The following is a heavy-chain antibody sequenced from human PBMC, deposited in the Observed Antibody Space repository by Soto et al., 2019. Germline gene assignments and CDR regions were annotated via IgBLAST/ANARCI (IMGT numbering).Heavy chain of an antibody. CDR2: ISGSGGST. Sequence: EVQLLESGGGLVQPGGSLRLSCAASGFTFSSYAMSWVRQAPGKGLEWVSAISGSGGSTYYADSVKGRFTISRDNSKNTLYLQMNSLRAEDTAVYYCAKGTYDSSGYYKPYYFDYWGQGTLVTVSS. CDR3: AKGTYDSSGYYKPYYFDY. D-gene: IGHD3-22*01. V-gene: IGHV3-23*01. J-gene: IGHJ4*02. CDR1: GFTFSSYA.